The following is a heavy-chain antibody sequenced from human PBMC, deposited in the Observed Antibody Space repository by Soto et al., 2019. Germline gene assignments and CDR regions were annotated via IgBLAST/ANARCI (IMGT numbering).Heavy chain of an antibody. CDR3: ARGSAVNIVVVPATANWFDN. CDR1: GYTFTGYY. J-gene: IGHJ5*02. CDR2: INPNSGGT. V-gene: IGHV1-2*04. D-gene: IGHD2-2*01. Sequence: ASVKVSCKASGYTFTGYYMHWVRQAPGQGLEWMGWINPNSGGTNYAQKFQGWVTMTRDTSISTAYMELSRLRSDDTAVYYCARGSAVNIVVVPATANWFDNWGQGTLVTVSS.